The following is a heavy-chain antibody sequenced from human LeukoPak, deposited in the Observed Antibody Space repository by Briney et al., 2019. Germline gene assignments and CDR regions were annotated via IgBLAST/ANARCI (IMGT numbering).Heavy chain of an antibody. J-gene: IGHJ6*03. D-gene: IGHD2-15*01. Sequence: SETLSLTCTVSGGSISSYYWAWIRQPPGKGLEWIGRIHYSGSTYYNPSLQSRVTISIDTSKNQFSLKLRFVTAADTAVYYCARVRCSGGSCPYYYYYYYMDVWGKGTTVTVSS. V-gene: IGHV4-39*07. CDR1: GGSISSYY. CDR2: IHYSGST. CDR3: ARVRCSGGSCPYYYYYYYMDV.